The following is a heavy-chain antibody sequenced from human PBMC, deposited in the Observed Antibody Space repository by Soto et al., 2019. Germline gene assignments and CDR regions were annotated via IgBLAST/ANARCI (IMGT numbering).Heavy chain of an antibody. CDR2: IYYSGST. CDR1: GGSFSSYY. V-gene: IGHV4-59*08. Sequence: QVQLQESGPGLVRPSETLSLTCTVSGGSFSSYYWTWIRQSPGKGLEWIGYIYYSGSTDYNPSLRGRLAISIDTSKYQFSLRVNSMTAADTAVYYCAGRDCSGTNCYYLDYYYMDVWGKGTTVTVSS. CDR3: AGRDCSGTNCYYLDYYYMDV. D-gene: IGHD2-2*01. J-gene: IGHJ6*03.